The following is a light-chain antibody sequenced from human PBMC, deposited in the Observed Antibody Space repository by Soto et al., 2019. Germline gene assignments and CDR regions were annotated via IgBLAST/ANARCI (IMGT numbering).Light chain of an antibody. CDR1: SSDAGYYNY. Sequence: QSALTQPASVSGSPGQSITISCTGTSSDAGYYNYVSWYQQHPGKAPKRMIYEVSNRPSGVSNRFSGSKSGNTASLTISGLQAEDEADYYCSSYTSSTTPAVFGGGTKLTVL. V-gene: IGLV2-14*01. J-gene: IGLJ2*01. CDR2: EVS. CDR3: SSYTSSTTPAV.